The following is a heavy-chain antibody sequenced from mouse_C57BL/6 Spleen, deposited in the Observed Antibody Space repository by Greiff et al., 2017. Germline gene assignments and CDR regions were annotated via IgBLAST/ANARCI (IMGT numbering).Heavy chain of an antibody. J-gene: IGHJ2*01. CDR2: ISYDGSN. D-gene: IGHD2-3*01. CDR3: ARERGYDGYYFDY. V-gene: IGHV3-6*01. Sequence: EVKLMESGPGLVKPSQSLSLTCSVTGYSITSGYYWNWIRQFPGNKLEWMGYISYDGSNNYNPSLKNPISITRDTSKNQFFLKLNSVTTEDTATYYCARERGYDGYYFDYWGQGTTLTVSS. CDR1: GYSITSGYY.